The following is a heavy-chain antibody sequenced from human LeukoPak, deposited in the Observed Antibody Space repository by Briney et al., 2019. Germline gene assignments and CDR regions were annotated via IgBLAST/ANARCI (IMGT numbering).Heavy chain of an antibody. V-gene: IGHV3-21*01. D-gene: IGHD6-13*01. Sequence: GGSLRLSCAASGFTFSSYSMNWVRQAPGKGLEWVSSISSSSSYIYYADSVKGRFTISRDNAKNSLYLQMNSLRAEDTAVYYCARVCVDSDSSSWYGIYYFDYWGQGTLVTVSS. J-gene: IGHJ4*02. CDR1: GFTFSSYS. CDR2: ISSSSSYI. CDR3: ARVCVDSDSSSWYGIYYFDY.